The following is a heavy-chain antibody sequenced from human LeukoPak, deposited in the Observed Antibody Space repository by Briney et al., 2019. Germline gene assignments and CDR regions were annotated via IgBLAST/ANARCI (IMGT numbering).Heavy chain of an antibody. D-gene: IGHD6-13*01. V-gene: IGHV1-69-2*01. CDR2: VDPEDGDT. J-gene: IGHJ4*02. Sequence: ASVKVSCKVSGYTFTDYYMHWVQQAPGKGLEWMGLVDPEDGDTIYAEKFQGRVTITADTSTDTAYMELSSLRSEDTAVYYCATPLWVAAAGTVDWGQGTLVTVSS. CDR3: ATPLWVAAAGTVD. CDR1: GYTFTDYY.